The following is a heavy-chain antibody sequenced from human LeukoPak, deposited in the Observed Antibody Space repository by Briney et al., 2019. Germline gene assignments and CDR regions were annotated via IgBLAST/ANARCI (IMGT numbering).Heavy chain of an antibody. CDR3: ARDPGYSSSWFDF. CDR2: ITRSRSYI. J-gene: IGHJ5*01. CDR1: EFTFSSYS. Sequence: GGSLRLSCAASEFTFSSYSMNWVRQAPGKGLEWVSSITRSRSYIYYADSVKGRFTISRDNANNSLYLQMNSLRAEDTAIYYCARDPGYSSSWFDFWGQGTLVTVSS. V-gene: IGHV3-21*01. D-gene: IGHD6-13*01.